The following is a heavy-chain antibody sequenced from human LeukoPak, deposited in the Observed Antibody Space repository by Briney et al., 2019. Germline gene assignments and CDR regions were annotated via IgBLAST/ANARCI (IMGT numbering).Heavy chain of an antibody. D-gene: IGHD3-10*01. Sequence: ASVKVSCKASGYTFTGYYMHWVRQAPGQGLEWMGWISPHNGNTNYAQKVQGRVTLTTDTAANTAYMELRNLTSDDTAVYHCARDRVPWGSGSSAQDYWGQGTLVTVSS. V-gene: IGHV1-18*04. CDR3: ARDRVPWGSGSSAQDY. J-gene: IGHJ4*02. CDR2: ISPHNGNT. CDR1: GYTFTGYY.